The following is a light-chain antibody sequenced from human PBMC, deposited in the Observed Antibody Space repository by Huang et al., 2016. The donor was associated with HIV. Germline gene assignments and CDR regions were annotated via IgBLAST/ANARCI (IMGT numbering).Light chain of an antibody. CDR1: QSVSRF. J-gene: IGKJ4*01. V-gene: IGKV3-11*01. CDR3: QQRSSWPRVT. CDR2: DAS. Sequence: EIVLTQSPATLSLSPGERATLSCRASQSVSRFLAWYQQKAGQAPRLLIYDASNRAIDIPARFSGSGSGTEFTRTISSLEPEDFAVYYCQQRSSWPRVTFGGGTKVELK.